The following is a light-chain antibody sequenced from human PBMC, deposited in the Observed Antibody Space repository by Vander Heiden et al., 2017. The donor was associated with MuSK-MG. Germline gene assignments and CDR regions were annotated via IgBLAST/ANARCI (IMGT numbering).Light chain of an antibody. V-gene: IGKV1-39*01. CDR2: AAS. CDR3: QQCEGNPRT. Sequence: DIQMTQSPSSLSASVGDRVTITCRASQSISSYLNWYQQKPGKAPKLLIYAASSLQSGVPSRFSGSGSGTDFTLTISRLQPEDFATYYCQQCEGNPRTFGQGTKLEIK. J-gene: IGKJ2*01. CDR1: QSISSY.